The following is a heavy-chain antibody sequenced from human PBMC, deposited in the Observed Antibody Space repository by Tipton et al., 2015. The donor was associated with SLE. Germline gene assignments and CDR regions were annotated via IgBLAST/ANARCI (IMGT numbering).Heavy chain of an antibody. V-gene: IGHV3-21*03. CDR2: ISSCGRYV. Sequence: SLRLSCAASGLTVSDNYMNWVRQAPGKGLEWVSSISSCGRYVYYAKSMKGRFTTSRDNAHNSLYLQMNSLRAEDTAVYYCAREPSQAFDIWGQGTMVTASS. J-gene: IGHJ3*02. CDR1: GLTVSDNY. CDR3: AREPSQAFDI.